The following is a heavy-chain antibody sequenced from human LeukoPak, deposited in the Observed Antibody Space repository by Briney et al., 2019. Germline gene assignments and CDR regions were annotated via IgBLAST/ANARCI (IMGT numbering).Heavy chain of an antibody. CDR1: LYTFPDYY. D-gene: IGHD6-19*01. V-gene: IGHV1-2*02. CDR3: ASGWSITGWYKYWFYP. Sequence: ASVKDTLLSSLYTFPDYYMHWVRQAPGQGLEWMGWINPNSGDTNYAQKFQGRVTMTRDTSITTVYMELSRLRSDDTAVYFCASGWSITGWYKYWFYPWGKG. CDR2: INPNSGDT. J-gene: IGHJ5*02.